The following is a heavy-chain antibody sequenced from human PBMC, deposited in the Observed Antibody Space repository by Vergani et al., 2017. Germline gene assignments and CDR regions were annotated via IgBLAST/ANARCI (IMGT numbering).Heavy chain of an antibody. J-gene: IGHJ6*03. D-gene: IGHD3-10*01. CDR1: GFTFSSYA. CDR2: ISSSSSYI. CDR3: ARALWFGELLSYYYYYYMDV. V-gene: IGHV3-21*01. Sequence: EVQLLESGGGLVQPGGSLRLSCAASGFTFSSYAMSWVRQAPGKGLEWVSSISSSSSYIYYADSVKGRFTISRDNAKNSLYLQMNSLSAEDTAVYYCARALWFGELLSYYYYYYMDVWGKGTTVTVSS.